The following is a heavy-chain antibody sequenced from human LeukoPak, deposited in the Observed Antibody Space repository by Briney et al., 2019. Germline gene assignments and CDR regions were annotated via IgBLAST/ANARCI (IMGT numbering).Heavy chain of an antibody. Sequence: GGSLRLSCAASGFTFSSYWVSWVRQAPGKGLEWVANIKQDGSEKYYVDSVKGRFTISRDNAKNSLYLQMNSLRAEDTAVYYCARAGVEMATITDFDYWGQGTLVTVSS. CDR1: GFTFSSYW. D-gene: IGHD5-24*01. CDR3: ARAGVEMATITDFDY. CDR2: IKQDGSEK. J-gene: IGHJ4*02. V-gene: IGHV3-7*01.